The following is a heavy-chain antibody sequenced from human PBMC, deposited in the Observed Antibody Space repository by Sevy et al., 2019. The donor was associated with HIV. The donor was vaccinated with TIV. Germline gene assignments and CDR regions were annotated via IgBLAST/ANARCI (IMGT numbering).Heavy chain of an antibody. CDR3: ARGVGLDC. V-gene: IGHV3-7*01. CDR2: IRPDGSDK. D-gene: IGHD1-26*01. Sequence: GGSLRLSCAASGFTFSPYWMTWVRQAPGKGLEWVANIRPDGSDKYYVDSVKDRFTISRDNAKNSLYLQMNSLRADDTAMYYCARGVGLDCWGQGALVTVSS. CDR1: GFTFSPYW. J-gene: IGHJ4*02.